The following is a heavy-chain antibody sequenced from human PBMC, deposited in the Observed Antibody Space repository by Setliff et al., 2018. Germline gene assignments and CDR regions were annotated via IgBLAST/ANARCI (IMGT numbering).Heavy chain of an antibody. Sequence: SETLSLTCSVAGGSMTDFFWHWFRRPPGKGLEWIGTLSYNGNAYYTPSLKSRVTISIDTSKNQFSLKLSSVTAADTAVYYCARGYCNSVGCFFAGWFDPWGQGTLVTVSS. J-gene: IGHJ5*02. D-gene: IGHD2-2*01. V-gene: IGHV4-59*04. CDR1: GGSMTDFF. CDR2: LSYNGNA. CDR3: ARGYCNSVGCFFAGWFDP.